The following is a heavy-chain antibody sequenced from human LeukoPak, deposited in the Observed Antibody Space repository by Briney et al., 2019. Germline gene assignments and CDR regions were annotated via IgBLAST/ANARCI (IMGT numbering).Heavy chain of an antibody. J-gene: IGHJ4*01. Sequence: PGGSLRLSCVGSGFIFNSYAIHWVRQAPGRGLEWVSASSSSDDGKWYADSVRGRFTISRDTSKNTVYLQMNSLRVEDAGVYYCAKAPVTSCRGAFCYPFDYWGHGTLVTVSS. CDR2: SSSSDDGK. CDR3: AKAPVTSCRGAFCYPFDY. D-gene: IGHD2-21*01. CDR1: GFIFNSYA. V-gene: IGHV3-23*01.